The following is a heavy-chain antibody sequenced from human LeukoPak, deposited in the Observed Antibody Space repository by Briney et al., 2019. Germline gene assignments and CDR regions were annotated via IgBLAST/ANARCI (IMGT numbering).Heavy chain of an antibody. CDR3: ARAKGYTSSYSFDY. J-gene: IGHJ4*02. D-gene: IGHD3-10*01. CDR1: GFTFNNYA. Sequence: PGGSLILSCAASGFTFNNYAMNWVRQPPGGRLEWVSFIGISSGPLFYADSVKGRFTISRDNAKASVYLQMNRLRAEDTAVYYCARAKGYTSSYSFDYWGQGILVTVSS. CDR2: IGISSGPL. V-gene: IGHV3-48*04.